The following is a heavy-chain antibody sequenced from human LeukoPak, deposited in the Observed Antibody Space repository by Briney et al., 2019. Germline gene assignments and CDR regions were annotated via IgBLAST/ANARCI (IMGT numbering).Heavy chain of an antibody. CDR3: AKVQIMGIAAPVADAFDI. Sequence: GGSLRLSCAASGFTFSSYGMSWVRQAPGKGLEWVSAITATSSSTHDADSVQGRFTISRDNSKNTLYLQMNSLRAEDTAVYYCAKVQIMGIAAPVADAFDIWGQGTMVTVSS. CDR1: GFTFSSYG. CDR2: ITATSSST. V-gene: IGHV3-23*01. J-gene: IGHJ3*02. D-gene: IGHD6-13*01.